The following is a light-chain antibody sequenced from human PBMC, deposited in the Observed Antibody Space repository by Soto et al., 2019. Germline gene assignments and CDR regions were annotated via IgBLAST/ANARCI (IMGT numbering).Light chain of an antibody. Sequence: QSVLTQPPSASGTPGQRVNISCSGSSSNIGSNYVYWYRQFPGTAPKLLIQRNNQRPSGVPARFSGSKSGTSASLAISGLRSEDEADYYCGGWDDSLSGPVFGGGTHRTVL. CDR1: SSNIGSNY. CDR3: GGWDDSLSGPV. CDR2: RNN. V-gene: IGLV1-47*01. J-gene: IGLJ2*01.